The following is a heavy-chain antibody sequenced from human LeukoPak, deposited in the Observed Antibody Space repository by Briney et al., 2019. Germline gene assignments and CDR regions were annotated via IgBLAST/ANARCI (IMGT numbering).Heavy chain of an antibody. CDR3: ARGHSSSGMDV. CDR2: ISSSSSYI. V-gene: IGHV3-21*01. J-gene: IGHJ6*02. Sequence: GGSLRLSCAASGFTISSFWMSWVRQAPGKGLEWVSSISSSSSYIYYADSVKGRFTISRDNAKSSLYLQMNSLRAEDTAVYYCARGHSSSGMDVWGQGTTVTVSS. CDR1: GFTISSFW.